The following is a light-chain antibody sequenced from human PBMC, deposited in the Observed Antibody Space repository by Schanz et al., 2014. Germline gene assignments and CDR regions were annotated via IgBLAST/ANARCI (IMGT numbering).Light chain of an antibody. V-gene: IGLV2-14*01. CDR1: SSDVGGYNY. Sequence: QSALTQPASVSGSPGQSITISCTGTSSDVGGYNYVSWYQQHPGKAPKLMIYDVSNRPSGVSNRFSGSKSGNTASLTISGLLAEDEDDYYCSSYTSSSTLGVFGGGTKVTVL. J-gene: IGLJ3*02. CDR3: SSYTSSSTLGV. CDR2: DVS.